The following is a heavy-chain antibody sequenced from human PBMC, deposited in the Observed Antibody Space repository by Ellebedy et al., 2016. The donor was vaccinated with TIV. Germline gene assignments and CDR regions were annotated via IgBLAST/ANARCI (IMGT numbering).Heavy chain of an antibody. Sequence: MPSETLSLTCTVSGGSISSSSYYWGWIRPTPGEGLEWIGSIHDSGTTYSNPSPKSGITLSVDTSQSQFSLKLRSVTAADTAVYYCARHVFEPTVSGAYFDSWGQGTLVTVSS. CDR2: IHDSGTT. J-gene: IGHJ4*02. CDR1: GGSISSSSYY. CDR3: ARHVFEPTVSGAYFDS. V-gene: IGHV4-39*01. D-gene: IGHD4-17*01.